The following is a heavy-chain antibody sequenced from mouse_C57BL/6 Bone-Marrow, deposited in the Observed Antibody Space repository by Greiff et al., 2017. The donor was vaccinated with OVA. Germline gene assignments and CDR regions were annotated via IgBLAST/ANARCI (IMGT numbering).Heavy chain of an antibody. CDR2: IHPNSGST. V-gene: IGHV1-64*01. CDR3: ARECYGSSYAMDY. CDR1: GYTFTSYW. J-gene: IGHJ4*01. D-gene: IGHD1-1*01. Sequence: QVQLQQPGAELVKPGASVKLSCKASGYTFTSYWMHWVKQRPGQGLEWIGMIHPNSGSTNYNEKFKSKATLTVDESSSTAYMQLSSLTSEDSAVYYCARECYGSSYAMDYWGQGTSVTVSS.